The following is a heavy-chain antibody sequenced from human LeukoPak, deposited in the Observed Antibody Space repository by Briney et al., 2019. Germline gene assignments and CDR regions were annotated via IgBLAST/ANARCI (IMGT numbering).Heavy chain of an antibody. J-gene: IGHJ5*02. CDR2: TYYRSKWYS. V-gene: IGHV6-1*01. D-gene: IGHD3-3*01. CDR3: ARDRVELNWFDP. Sequence: SQTLSLTYAISGDSVSSSSAAWNWIRQSPSRGLEWLGRTYYRSKWYSDYAVSLKSRITINPDTSKNQFSLQLNSVTPEDTAVYYCARDRVELNWFDPWGQGTLVTVSS. CDR1: GDSVSSSSAA.